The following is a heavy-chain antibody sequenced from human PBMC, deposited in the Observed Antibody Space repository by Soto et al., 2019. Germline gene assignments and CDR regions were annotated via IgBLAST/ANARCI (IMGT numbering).Heavy chain of an antibody. CDR3: ARLKQDNAVA. CDR1: GYTFTSYD. V-gene: IGHV1-8*01. CDR2: MNPNSGNT. D-gene: IGHD1-20*01. Sequence: QVQLVQSGAEVKKPGASVKVSCKASGYTFTSYDINWVRLATGQGPEWMGWMNPNSGNTAYAQKFQGRVTMTRKTSISTAYMELSSLRSEDTAVYYCARLKQDNAVAWGQGTLVTVSS. J-gene: IGHJ4*02.